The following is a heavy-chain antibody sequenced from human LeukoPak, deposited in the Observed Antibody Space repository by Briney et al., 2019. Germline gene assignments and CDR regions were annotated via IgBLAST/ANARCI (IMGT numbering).Heavy chain of an antibody. V-gene: IGHV4-34*01. CDR3: ARLYRPWAYSSSSWALLRGYFDY. CDR1: GGSFSGYY. Sequence: SETLSLTCAVYGGSFSGYYWSWIRQPPGKGLEWIGEINHSGSTNYNPSLKSRVTISVDTSKNQFSLKLSSVTAADTAVYYCARLYRPWAYSSSSWALLRGYFDYWGQGTLVTVSS. J-gene: IGHJ4*02. D-gene: IGHD6-6*01. CDR2: INHSGST.